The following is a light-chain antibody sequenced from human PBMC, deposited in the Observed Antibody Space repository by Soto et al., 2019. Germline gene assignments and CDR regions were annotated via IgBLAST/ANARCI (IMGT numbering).Light chain of an antibody. Sequence: QSVLTQPASVSGSPGQSITISCTGTSSDVGGYNYVSWYQQHPGKAPKFMIFEVSNRPSGVSNRFSGSKSGNTASLTISGLQAEDEDDYYCSSYTGSSTVLFGGGTKLTVL. CDR3: SSYTGSSTVL. J-gene: IGLJ2*01. CDR2: EVS. CDR1: SSDVGGYNY. V-gene: IGLV2-14*01.